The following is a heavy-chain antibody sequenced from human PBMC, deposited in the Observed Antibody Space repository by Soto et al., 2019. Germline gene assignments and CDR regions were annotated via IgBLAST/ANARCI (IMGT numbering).Heavy chain of an antibody. CDR2: INAGNGNT. CDR1: GYTFTSYA. D-gene: IGHD3-22*01. CDR3: VRTSGYYLNDY. J-gene: IGHJ4*02. Sequence: ASVKVSCKASGYTFTSYAMHWVRQAPGQRLEWMGWINAGNGNTKYSQKFQGRVTITRDTSASTAYMELSSMRSEDTAVYYCVRTSGYYLNDYWGQGTLVTVSS. V-gene: IGHV1-3*01.